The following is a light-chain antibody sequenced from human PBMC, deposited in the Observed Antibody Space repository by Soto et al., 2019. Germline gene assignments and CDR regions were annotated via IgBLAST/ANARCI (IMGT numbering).Light chain of an antibody. Sequence: EIVLTQSPGTLSLSPGERATLSCRASQSVSSSSLAWYQQKPGQAPRLLISGVSSRAAGIPDRFSGSGSATDFTLTISRLEPEDFAVYYCQQYGSSGTFGQGTKVDIK. CDR1: QSVSSSS. J-gene: IGKJ1*01. CDR2: GVS. CDR3: QQYGSSGT. V-gene: IGKV3-20*01.